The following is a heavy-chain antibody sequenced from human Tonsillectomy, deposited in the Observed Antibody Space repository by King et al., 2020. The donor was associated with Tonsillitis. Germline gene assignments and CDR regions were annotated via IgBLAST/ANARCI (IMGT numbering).Heavy chain of an antibody. CDR3: ARDFCSSSTCYKEELGF. J-gene: IGHJ4*02. D-gene: IGHD2-2*02. CDR1: GLTFSTYM. Sequence: VQLVESGGGLVKPGGSLRLSCEVSGLTFSTYMMNWVRQAPGKGLEWFASIISASTYIYYADSLKGRFIISRDNAKNSLFLQMNSLGAGDTAVYYCARDFCSSSTCYKEELGFWGQGTLVTVSS. V-gene: IGHV3-21*01. CDR2: IISASTYI.